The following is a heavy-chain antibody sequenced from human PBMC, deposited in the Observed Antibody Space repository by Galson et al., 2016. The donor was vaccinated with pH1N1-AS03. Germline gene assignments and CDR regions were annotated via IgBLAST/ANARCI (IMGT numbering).Heavy chain of an antibody. J-gene: IGHJ4*02. CDR1: NYSINSGYY. CDR2: IHHGGST. Sequence: SETLSLTCGVSNYSINSGYYWGWIRQPPGKGLEWIGSIHHGGSTYYTPSLKSRVSFSVDTSKSQFSLKLSSVTAADTAVYYCARMSAANFDYWGQGTLVTVS. D-gene: IGHD2-2*01. V-gene: IGHV4-38-2*01. CDR3: ARMSAANFDY.